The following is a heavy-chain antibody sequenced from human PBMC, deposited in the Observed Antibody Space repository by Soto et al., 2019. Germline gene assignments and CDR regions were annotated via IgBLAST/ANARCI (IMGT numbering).Heavy chain of an antibody. CDR3: ARKPLRYCSSTSCADYYYYYGMDV. J-gene: IGHJ6*02. Sequence: PGESLKISCKGSGYSFTSYWISWVRQMPGKGLEWMGRIDPSDSYTNYSPSFQGHVTISADKSISTAYLQWSSLKASDTAMYYCARKPLRYCSSTSCADYYYYYGMDVWGQGTTVTVSS. D-gene: IGHD2-2*01. CDR1: GYSFTSYW. CDR2: IDPSDSYT. V-gene: IGHV5-10-1*01.